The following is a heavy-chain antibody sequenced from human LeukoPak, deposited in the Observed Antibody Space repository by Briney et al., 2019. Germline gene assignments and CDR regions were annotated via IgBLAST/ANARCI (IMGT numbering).Heavy chain of an antibody. CDR2: ISHSGNT. J-gene: IGHJ4*02. V-gene: IGHV4-34*01. CDR3: ARVYSDSWPGYYFDN. Sequence: SETLSLTCGVSGGTFSGYYWSWVRQAPEKGLEWVGDISHSGNTNYNAYLKSRVTISADTTKNQCSLKLSSVTAADTAVYYCARVYSDSWPGYYFDNWGQGTLVTVSS. CDR1: GGTFSGYY. D-gene: IGHD6-13*01.